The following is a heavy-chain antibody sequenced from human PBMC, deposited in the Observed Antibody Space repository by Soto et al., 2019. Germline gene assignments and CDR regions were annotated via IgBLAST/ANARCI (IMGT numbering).Heavy chain of an antibody. CDR2: MNPKTGDS. Sequence: QVQLVQSGAEVKKPGASVKVSCKTSGYTFTSNDIYWLRQATGQGLEWMGWMNPKTGDSNSAEKFQGRLRMTRKTSITTAYMELSSLTSEDTAVYYCARGRPGGGIKRSWFDPWGQGTLVTVST. CDR1: GYTFTSND. J-gene: IGHJ5*02. CDR3: ARGRPGGGIKRSWFDP. V-gene: IGHV1-8*01. D-gene: IGHD2-15*01.